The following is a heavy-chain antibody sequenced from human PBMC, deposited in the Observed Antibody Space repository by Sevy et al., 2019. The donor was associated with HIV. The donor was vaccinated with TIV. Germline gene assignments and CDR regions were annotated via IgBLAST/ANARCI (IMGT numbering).Heavy chain of an antibody. CDR1: GFTFSTYS. CDR3: AREFGYGDYVFDY. V-gene: IGHV3-48*01. CDR2: ISSSSTI. J-gene: IGHJ4*02. Sequence: GGSLRLSCAASGFTFSTYSMNWVRQAPGKGLEWVSYISSSSTIYYADSVKGRFTISRDNAKNSLYLQMNSLRAEDTAVYYCAREFGYGDYVFDYWGQGALVTVSS. D-gene: IGHD4-17*01.